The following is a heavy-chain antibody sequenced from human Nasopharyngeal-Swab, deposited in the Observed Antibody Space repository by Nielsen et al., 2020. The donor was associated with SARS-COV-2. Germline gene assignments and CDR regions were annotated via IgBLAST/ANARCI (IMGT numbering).Heavy chain of an antibody. CDR2: FYFRGTN. J-gene: IGHJ4*02. V-gene: IGHV4-59*08. Sequence: WIRQPPGKGLEWIGYFYFRGTNNYNPSLKSRLTISGDTSKNLFSLRLNSVIAADTAVYYCARVIKGDDYVDNWGQGTLVTVSS. CDR3: ARVIKGDDYVDN. D-gene: IGHD3-16*01.